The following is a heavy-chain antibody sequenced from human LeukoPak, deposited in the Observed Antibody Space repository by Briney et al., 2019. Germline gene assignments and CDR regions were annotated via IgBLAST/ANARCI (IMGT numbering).Heavy chain of an antibody. Sequence: PGGSLRLSCAASAFTVSSNYMSWVRQAPVKGLEWVSVIYSGGSTNYADSVKGRFTISRDNSKNTLYLQMNSLRAEDTAVYYCAGHSSVYYFDYWGQGTLVTVSS. CDR3: AGHSSVYYFDY. V-gene: IGHV3-53*01. CDR2: IYSGGST. CDR1: AFTVSSNY. D-gene: IGHD4-11*01. J-gene: IGHJ4*02.